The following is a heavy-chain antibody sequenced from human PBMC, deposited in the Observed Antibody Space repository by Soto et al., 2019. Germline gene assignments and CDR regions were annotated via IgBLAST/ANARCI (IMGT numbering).Heavy chain of an antibody. CDR1: GGTFSSYA. Sequence: ASVKVSCKASGGTFSSYAISWVRQAPGQGLEWMGGIIPIFGTANYAQKFQGRVTITADESTSTAYMELSSLRSEDTAVYYCARVGSVVPAAMPDYYYGMDVWGQGTTVTVSS. CDR2: IIPIFGTA. D-gene: IGHD2-2*01. CDR3: ARVGSVVPAAMPDYYYGMDV. V-gene: IGHV1-69*13. J-gene: IGHJ6*02.